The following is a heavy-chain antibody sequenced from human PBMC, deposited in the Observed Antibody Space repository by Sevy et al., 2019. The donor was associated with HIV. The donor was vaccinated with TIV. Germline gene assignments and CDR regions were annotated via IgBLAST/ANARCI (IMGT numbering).Heavy chain of an antibody. D-gene: IGHD1-1*01. CDR1: GFTFSRYS. Sequence: GGSLRLSCAASGFTFSRYSMHWVRQAPGKGLEWVATISFDASNKHYADSVKGRFTISRDNFQNSLFLQMNSMRPEDTAVYYCALERLSSDVAEYFQNWGQGTLVTVSS. V-gene: IGHV3-30*04. CDR2: ISFDASNK. CDR3: ALERLSSDVAEYFQN. J-gene: IGHJ1*01.